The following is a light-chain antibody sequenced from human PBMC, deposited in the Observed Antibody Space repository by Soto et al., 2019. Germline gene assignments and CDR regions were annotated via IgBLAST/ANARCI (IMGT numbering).Light chain of an antibody. J-gene: IGKJ5*01. Sequence: DIQMTQSPSSRSASVGDRATITCRASETISNYLNWYQKKPGKAPQLLIYGASTLQRGVPSRFSGSGSGTDFTLTIGSLQPEDSATYYCQQSYSPPPITFGQGTQLEIK. CDR2: GAS. CDR1: ETISNY. CDR3: QQSYSPPPIT. V-gene: IGKV1-39*01.